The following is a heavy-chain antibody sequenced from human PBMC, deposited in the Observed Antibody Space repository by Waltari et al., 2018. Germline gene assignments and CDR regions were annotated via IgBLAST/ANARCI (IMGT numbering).Heavy chain of an antibody. CDR3: TTYGDYPLDY. D-gene: IGHD4-17*01. Sequence: AYAASVKGRFTVSRDDSKNTAYLQMNSLTTEDTAMYYCTTYGDYPLDYWGQGTLVTVSS. J-gene: IGHJ4*02. V-gene: IGHV3-73*01.